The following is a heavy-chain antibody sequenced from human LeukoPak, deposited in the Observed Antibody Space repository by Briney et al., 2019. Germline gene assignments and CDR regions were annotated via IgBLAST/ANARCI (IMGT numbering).Heavy chain of an antibody. V-gene: IGHV4-39*01. CDR1: GGSTSSSNYY. CDR3: ARHHYDFWSGYPNWFDP. J-gene: IGHJ5*02. CDR2: IYYSGST. D-gene: IGHD3-3*01. Sequence: PSETLSLTCTVSGGSTSSSNYYWGWIRQPPGKGLEWIGSIYYSGSTYYNPSLKSRVTISVDTSKNQFSLKLSSVTAADTAVYYCARHHYDFWSGYPNWFDPWGQETLVTVSS.